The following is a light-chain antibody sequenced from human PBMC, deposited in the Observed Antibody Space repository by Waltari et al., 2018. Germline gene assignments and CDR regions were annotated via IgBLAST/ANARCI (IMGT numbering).Light chain of an antibody. CDR3: TSYRSSSTPVV. CDR1: SDDVGAYHY. V-gene: IGLV2-14*01. Sequence: SALTQPASVSGSPGQSTTISCTGTSDDVGAYHYVSWYQQHPGLAPKLIIYEVNNRPFGISSRFSGSKSGNTASLTISGLQADDESHYYCTSYRSSSTPVVFGGGTKLTVL. CDR2: EVN. J-gene: IGLJ2*01.